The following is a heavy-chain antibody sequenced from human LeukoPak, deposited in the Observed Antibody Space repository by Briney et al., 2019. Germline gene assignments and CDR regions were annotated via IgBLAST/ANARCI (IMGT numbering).Heavy chain of an antibody. J-gene: IGHJ4*02. V-gene: IGHV1-46*01. CDR3: ARDQEAFDY. Sequence: ASVKVSCKASGYSFTSNYIHWVRQAPGQGLERMGMIYPRDGSTSYAQKFQGRVTVTRDTSTSTVHMELSGLRSEDTAVYYCARDQEAFDYWGQGTLVTVSS. CDR2: IYPRDGST. CDR1: GYSFTSNY.